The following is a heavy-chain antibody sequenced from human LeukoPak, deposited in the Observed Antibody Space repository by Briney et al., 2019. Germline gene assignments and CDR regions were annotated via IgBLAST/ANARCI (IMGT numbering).Heavy chain of an antibody. CDR3: ARGTLNIPGEHGAFDY. Sequence: GGSLRLSCAASGFTFSRYEMNLVRQAPGKGLEWVSSISTSSSYIHYADSVKGRFTISRDNAKNSLYLQMNSLRAEDTAVYYCARGTLNIPGEHGAFDYWGQGTLVTVSS. CDR2: ISTSSSYI. CDR1: GFTFSRYE. D-gene: IGHD1-14*01. V-gene: IGHV3-21*01. J-gene: IGHJ4*02.